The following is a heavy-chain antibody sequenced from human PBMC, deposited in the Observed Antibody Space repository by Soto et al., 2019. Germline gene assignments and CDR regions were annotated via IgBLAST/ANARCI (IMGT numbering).Heavy chain of an antibody. Sequence: KPGGSLRLSCAASGFTFSDYYMSWIRQAPGKGLEWVSYISSSSSYTNYADSVKGRFTISRDNAKNSLYLQMNSLRAEDTAVYYCERDQEYRGRTKYYYYGMDVWGQGTTVTVSS. D-gene: IGHD1-26*01. J-gene: IGHJ6*02. V-gene: IGHV3-11*06. CDR1: GFTFSDYY. CDR3: ERDQEYRGRTKYYYYGMDV. CDR2: ISSSSSYT.